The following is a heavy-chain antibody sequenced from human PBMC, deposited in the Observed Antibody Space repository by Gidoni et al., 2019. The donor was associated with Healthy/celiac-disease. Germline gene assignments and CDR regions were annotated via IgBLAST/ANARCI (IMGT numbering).Heavy chain of an antibody. CDR2: ISSSSSYI. D-gene: IGHD5-12*01. CDR3: ARASEMATIIDAFDI. J-gene: IGHJ3*02. CDR1: GFTFSRYS. V-gene: IGHV3-21*06. Sequence: EVQLVESGGGLVKPGGSLRLSCAASGFTFSRYSMHWVRQAPGQGLEWVSSISSSSSYIYYAASVKGRFTISRDNAKNSLYLQMNSLRAEDTAVYYCARASEMATIIDAFDIWGQGTMVTVSS.